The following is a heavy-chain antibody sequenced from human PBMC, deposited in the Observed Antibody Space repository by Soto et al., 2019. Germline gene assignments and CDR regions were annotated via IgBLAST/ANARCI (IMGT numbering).Heavy chain of an antibody. CDR1: GFLFRNYA. D-gene: IGHD6-13*01. J-gene: IGHJ4*02. CDR3: AKVGGYTSSWQIDF. CDR2: ISGNGGIT. V-gene: IGHV3-23*01. Sequence: EVQLLESGGGLVQPGGSLRLSCAASGFLFRNYAMNWVRQAPGKGLEWVSAISGNGGITYYADSVKGRFTISRDNSKSTLYLQMNSLRADDTALYYCAKVGGYTSSWQIDFWGQGTLVSVSS.